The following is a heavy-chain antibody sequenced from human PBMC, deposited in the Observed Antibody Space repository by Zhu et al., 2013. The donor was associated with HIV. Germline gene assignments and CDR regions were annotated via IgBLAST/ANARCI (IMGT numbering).Heavy chain of an antibody. D-gene: IGHD6-25*01. CDR3: ARDGLSGYYYYMDV. V-gene: IGHV4-34*01. CDR2: INHSGST. J-gene: IGHJ6*03. Sequence: VQLQQWGAGLLKPSETLSLTCAVYGGSFSGYYWSWIRQPPGKGLEWIGEINHSGSTNYNPSLKSRVTISVDTSKNQFSLKLSSVTAADTAVYYCARDGLSGYYYYMDVWGKGTTVTVSS. CDR1: GGSFSGYY.